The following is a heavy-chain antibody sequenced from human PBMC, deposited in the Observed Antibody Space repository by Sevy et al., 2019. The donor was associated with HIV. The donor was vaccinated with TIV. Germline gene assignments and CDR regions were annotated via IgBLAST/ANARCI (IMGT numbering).Heavy chain of an antibody. D-gene: IGHD3-10*01. V-gene: IGHV3-13*01. CDR3: ARDGSGNFDY. CDR2: IGTAGNT. CDR1: GFTLSNYD. Sequence: GGSMRLSCAASGFTLSNYDMHWVRHSTGKGLEWVSAIGTAGNTFYADSVRGRFTIFREDSKSSLYLQMNSLRAEDTAVYYCARDGSGNFDYWGQGTLVTVSS. J-gene: IGHJ4*02.